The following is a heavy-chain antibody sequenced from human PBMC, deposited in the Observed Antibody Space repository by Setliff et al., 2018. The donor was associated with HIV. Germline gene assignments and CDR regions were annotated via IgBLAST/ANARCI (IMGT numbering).Heavy chain of an antibody. Sequence: EASVKVSCKASGGTLSSNAISWVRQAPGQGLEWMGGIIPLYGTPDFAQKFQGRLIISVDEATSTAYMELSSLRSEGTAVYFCARDRGSRSSNYYGPSGYWGQGTQVTVSS. CDR1: GGTLSSNA. V-gene: IGHV1-69*13. CDR2: IIPLYGTP. D-gene: IGHD3-16*01. CDR3: ARDRGSRSSNYYGPSGY. J-gene: IGHJ4*02.